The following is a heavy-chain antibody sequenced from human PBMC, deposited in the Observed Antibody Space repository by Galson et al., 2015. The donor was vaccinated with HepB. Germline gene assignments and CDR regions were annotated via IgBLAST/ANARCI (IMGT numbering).Heavy chain of an antibody. V-gene: IGHV1-2*04. CDR2: INPNSGGT. CDR3: ARDNGGNNLTRYYYGMDV. D-gene: IGHD4-23*01. CDR1: GYTFTGYY. Sequence: SVKVSCKASGYTFTGYYMHWVRQAPGQGLEWMGWINPNSGGTNYAQKFQGWVTMTRDTSISTAYMELSRLRSDDTAVYYCARDNGGNNLTRYYYGMDVWGQGTTVTVSS. J-gene: IGHJ6*02.